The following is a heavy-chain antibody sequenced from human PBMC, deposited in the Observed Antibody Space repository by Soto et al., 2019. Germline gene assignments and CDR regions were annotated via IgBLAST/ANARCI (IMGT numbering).Heavy chain of an antibody. Sequence: SGPTRVNPTQALTLTCTFAWFSLSTSGVGVGWIRQPPGKALEWLARVDWNDDKYYSKSLKTRLTISKDTSKNQVVLTMTNLDPVDTATYYCARSSSGWYSAPDYWGQGTLVTVSS. J-gene: IGHJ4*02. CDR2: VDWNDDK. V-gene: IGHV2-70*11. D-gene: IGHD6-19*01. CDR3: ARSSSGWYSAPDY. CDR1: WFSLSTSGVG.